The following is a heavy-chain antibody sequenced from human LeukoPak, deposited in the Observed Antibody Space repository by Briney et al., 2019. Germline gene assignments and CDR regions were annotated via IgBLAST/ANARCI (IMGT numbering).Heavy chain of an antibody. V-gene: IGHV3-74*01. D-gene: IGHD3-16*01. CDR1: GFTFRTYW. CDR3: ARGGLGHGFDV. Sequence: GGPLRLSCAASGFTFRTYWMHWVRQAPGKGLVWVSRVDSDGSDTIYADSVRGRFTVSRDNAKNTVFLQMNSLRVEDTAVYYCARGGLGHGFDVWGQGTMVTVSS. J-gene: IGHJ3*01. CDR2: VDSDGSDT.